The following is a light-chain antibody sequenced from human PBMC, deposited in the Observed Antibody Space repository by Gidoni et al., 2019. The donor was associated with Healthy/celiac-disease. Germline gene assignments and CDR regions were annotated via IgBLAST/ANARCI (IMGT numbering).Light chain of an antibody. CDR2: GAS. V-gene: IGKV3-15*01. J-gene: IGKJ2*01. Sequence: EIVMTQSPATLSVSPGERATLSCRASQSVSSNLAWYQQKPGQAPRRLIYGASTRATGIPARFSGSGSGTEFTLTISSLQSEDFAVYYCQQYNNWPPLYTLGQGTKLEIK. CDR3: QQYNNWPPLYT. CDR1: QSVSSN.